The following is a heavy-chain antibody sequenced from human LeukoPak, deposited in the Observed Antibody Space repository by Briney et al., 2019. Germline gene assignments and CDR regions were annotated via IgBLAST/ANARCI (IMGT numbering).Heavy chain of an antibody. D-gene: IGHD3-3*01. Sequence: PGGSLRLSCAASGFTFSSYSMTWVRQAPGKGLEWVSYISSSSSTIYYADSVKGRFTISRDNAKNSLYLQMNSLRAEDTAVYYCARDPDAWSGYYAPPGAFDIWGQGTMVTVSS. CDR1: GFTFSSYS. V-gene: IGHV3-48*01. CDR2: ISSSSSTI. J-gene: IGHJ3*02. CDR3: ARDPDAWSGYYAPPGAFDI.